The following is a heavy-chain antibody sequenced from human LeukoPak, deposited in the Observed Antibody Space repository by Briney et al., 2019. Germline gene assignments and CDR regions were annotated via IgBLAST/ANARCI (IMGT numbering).Heavy chain of an antibody. V-gene: IGHV3-30*18. CDR2: ISYDGSNK. CDR3: AKGLAVAGTPLDY. CDR1: GFTFRSSA. D-gene: IGHD6-19*01. Sequence: PGGSLRLSCVTSGFTFRSSAMHWVRQAPGKGLEWVAVISYDGSNKYYADSVKGRFTISRDNSKNTLYLQMNSLRAEDTAVYYCAKGLAVAGTPLDYWGQGTLVTVSS. J-gene: IGHJ4*02.